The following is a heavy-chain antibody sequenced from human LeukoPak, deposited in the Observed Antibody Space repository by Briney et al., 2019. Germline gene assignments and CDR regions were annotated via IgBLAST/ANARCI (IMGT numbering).Heavy chain of an antibody. CDR1: GFTFSSYT. J-gene: IGHJ4*02. CDR3: ARSFDC. CDR2: ISDSSITI. V-gene: IGHV3-48*02. Sequence: PGGSLRLSCAASGFTFSSYTMNWVRQAPGKGLEWVSYISDSSITIYYADSVRGRFTISRDNAKNSLYLQMNCLRDEDTAVYYCARSFDCWGQGTLVTVSS.